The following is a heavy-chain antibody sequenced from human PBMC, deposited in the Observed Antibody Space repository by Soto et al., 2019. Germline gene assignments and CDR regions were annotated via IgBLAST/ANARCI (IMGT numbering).Heavy chain of an antibody. J-gene: IGHJ5*02. D-gene: IGHD2-2*01. CDR1: GGSISSGGYY. CDR2: IYYSGST. V-gene: IGHV4-31*03. Sequence: SETLSLTCTVSGGSISSGGYYWSWIRQHPGKGLEWIGYIYYSGSTYYNPSLKSRVTISVDTSKNQFSRKLSSVTAADTAVYYCARARSSWDQLSPSGHWFDPWGQGTLVTVSS. CDR3: ARARSSWDQLSPSGHWFDP.